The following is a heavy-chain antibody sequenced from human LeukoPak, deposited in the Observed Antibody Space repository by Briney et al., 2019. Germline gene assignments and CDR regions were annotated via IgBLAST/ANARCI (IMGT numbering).Heavy chain of an antibody. CDR2: IKQDGSEK. CDR1: GFTFSSYA. J-gene: IGHJ4*02. Sequence: GGSLRLSCAASGFTFSSYAMSWVRQAPGKGLEWVANIKQDGSEKYYVDSVKGRFTISRDNAKNSLYLQMNSLRAEDTAVYYCARGTVAFDNWGQGTLVTVSS. V-gene: IGHV3-7*01. D-gene: IGHD4-23*01. CDR3: ARGTVAFDN.